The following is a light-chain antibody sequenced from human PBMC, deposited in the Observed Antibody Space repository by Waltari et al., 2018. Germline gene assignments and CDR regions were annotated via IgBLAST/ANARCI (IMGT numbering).Light chain of an antibody. CDR2: DVS. Sequence: QSALTQPASVSASPGQSITISCTGTARDIGNHNFVSWYRQHPGKAPQLVIYDVSRRPSDISTRFSGSKSGTTASLTIFGLQPEDEADYYCNSYTTKGTLVVFGGGTKLTVL. CDR1: ARDIGNHNF. J-gene: IGLJ3*02. CDR3: NSYTTKGTLVV. V-gene: IGLV2-14*03.